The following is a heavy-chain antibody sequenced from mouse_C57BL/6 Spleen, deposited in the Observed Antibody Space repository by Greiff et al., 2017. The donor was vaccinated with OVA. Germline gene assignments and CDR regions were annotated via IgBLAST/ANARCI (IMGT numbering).Heavy chain of an antibody. Sequence: VQLQQSGPELVKPGASVKMSCKASGYTFTDYNMHWVKQSHGKSLEWIGYINPNNGGTSYNQKFKGKATLTVNKSSSTAYMELRSLTSEDSAVYYCAREGSLIYYYGSSDWYFDVWGTGTTVTVSS. J-gene: IGHJ1*03. CDR2: INPNNGGT. CDR1: GYTFTDYN. D-gene: IGHD1-1*01. CDR3: AREGSLIYYYGSSDWYFDV. V-gene: IGHV1-22*01.